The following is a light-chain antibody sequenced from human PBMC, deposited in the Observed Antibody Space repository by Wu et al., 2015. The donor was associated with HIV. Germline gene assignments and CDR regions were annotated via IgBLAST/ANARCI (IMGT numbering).Light chain of an antibody. CDR2: DAS. Sequence: EIVMTQSPATLSVSPGERATLSCRASQSIDTNLAWYQQKPGQSPRLLIYDASTRATGIPARFSGSGSGTDFTLTISSLEPEDFAIYYCQHRSGWPPVFTFGPGTKVDIK. J-gene: IGKJ3*01. CDR3: QHRSGWPPVFT. V-gene: IGKV3-11*01. CDR1: QSIDTN.